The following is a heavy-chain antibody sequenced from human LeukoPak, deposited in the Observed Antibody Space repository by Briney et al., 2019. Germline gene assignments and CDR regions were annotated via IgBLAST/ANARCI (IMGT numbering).Heavy chain of an antibody. Sequence: SETLSLTCTVSGYSISSGYYWGWIRQPPGKGLEWIGGIYHSGSTYYNPSLKSRVTISVDTSKNQFSLKLSSVTAADTAVYYCARAPPSGYPDYWGQGTLVTVSS. J-gene: IGHJ4*02. CDR3: ARAPPSGYPDY. V-gene: IGHV4-38-2*02. D-gene: IGHD6-25*01. CDR2: IYHSGST. CDR1: GYSISSGYY.